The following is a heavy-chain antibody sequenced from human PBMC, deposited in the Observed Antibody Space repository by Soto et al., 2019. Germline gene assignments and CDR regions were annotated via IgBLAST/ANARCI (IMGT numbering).Heavy chain of an antibody. J-gene: IGHJ6*03. Sequence: PSETLSLTCTVSGGSISSGGYYWSWIRQHPGKGLEWIGYIYYSGSTYYNPSLKSRVTISVDTSKNQFSLKLSSVTAADTAVYYCARDRGYDFWSGYSTKLKENYYYYMDVWGKGTKVTVSS. V-gene: IGHV4-31*03. CDR2: IYYSGST. CDR1: GGSISSGGYY. D-gene: IGHD3-3*01. CDR3: ARDRGYDFWSGYSTKLKENYYYYMDV.